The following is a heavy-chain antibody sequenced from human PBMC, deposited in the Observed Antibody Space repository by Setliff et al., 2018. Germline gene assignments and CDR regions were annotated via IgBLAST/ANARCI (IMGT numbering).Heavy chain of an antibody. CDR2: IYPGNSNT. V-gene: IGHV5-51*01. Sequence: GESLKISCKGSGYSFTSNWIAWVRQMPGKGLECMGIIYPGNSNTRYSPPFQGQVTISADKSINTAYLQWSSLKASDTAIYYCARVGPLTDDAFDIWGQGTMVTVS. J-gene: IGHJ3*02. D-gene: IGHD1-26*01. CDR3: ARVGPLTDDAFDI. CDR1: GYSFTSNW.